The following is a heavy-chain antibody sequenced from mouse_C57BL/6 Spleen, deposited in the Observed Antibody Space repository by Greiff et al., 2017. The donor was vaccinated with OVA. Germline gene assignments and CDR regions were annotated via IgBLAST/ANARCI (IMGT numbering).Heavy chain of an antibody. CDR3: ARGVYGSSYGWYFDV. CDR2: IHPNSGST. V-gene: IGHV1-64*01. J-gene: IGHJ1*03. Sequence: QVQLKQPGAELVKPGASVKLSCKASGYTFTSYWMHWVKQRPGQGLEWIGMIHPNSGSTNYNEKFKSKATLTVDKSSSTAYMQLSSLTSEDSAVYYCARGVYGSSYGWYFDVWGTGTTVTVSS. CDR1: GYTFTSYW. D-gene: IGHD1-1*01.